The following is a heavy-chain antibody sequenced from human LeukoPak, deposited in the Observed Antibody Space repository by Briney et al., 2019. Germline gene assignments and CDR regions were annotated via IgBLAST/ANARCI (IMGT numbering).Heavy chain of an antibody. CDR1: GGSISSYY. D-gene: IGHD6-19*01. CDR2: IYYSGST. J-gene: IGHJ4*02. CDR3: ARSTVAGTRVFDY. Sequence: PSETLSLTCTVSGGSISSYYWSCIRQPPGKGLEWIGYIYYSGSTNYNPSLKSRVTISVDTPKNQFSLKLSSVTAADTAVYYCARSTVAGTRVFDYWGQGTLVTVSS. V-gene: IGHV4-59*08.